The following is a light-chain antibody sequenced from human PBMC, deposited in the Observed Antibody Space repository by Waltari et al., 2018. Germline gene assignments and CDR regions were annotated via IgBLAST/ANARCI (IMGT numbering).Light chain of an antibody. CDR2: SNN. CDR3: AAWDDSLNSNWV. V-gene: IGLV1-44*01. Sequence: QSVLTQPPSASGTPGQRVTISCSGSSSNIGSNTVNWYQQLPGTAPKLLIYSNNQRPEGVPDRFSDSKSGTSASLASSGLQSEDEADYYCAAWDDSLNSNWVFGGGTKLTVL. J-gene: IGLJ3*02. CDR1: SSNIGSNT.